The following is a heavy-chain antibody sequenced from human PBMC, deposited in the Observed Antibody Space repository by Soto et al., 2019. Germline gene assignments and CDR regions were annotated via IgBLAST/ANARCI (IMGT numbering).Heavy chain of an antibody. V-gene: IGHV1-69*15. CDR1: GGTFSSYA. J-gene: IGHJ6*02. CDR2: IIPIFGTT. CDR3: AKSPDPYSSSNYYYYGMDV. Sequence: QVQLVQSGAEVKKPGSSVKVSCKASGGTFSSYAITWVRQAPGQGLEWMGRIIPIFGTTNYAQKFQGRVTITADESTSTAYMDLSSLRSDDTDVYYCAKSPDPYSSSNYYYYGMDVWGQGTTVTVSS. D-gene: IGHD6-6*01.